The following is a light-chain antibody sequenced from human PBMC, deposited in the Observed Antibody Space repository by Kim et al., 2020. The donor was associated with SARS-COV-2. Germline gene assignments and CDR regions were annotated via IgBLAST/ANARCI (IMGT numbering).Light chain of an antibody. CDR1: SGHSSCA. J-gene: IGLJ1*01. V-gene: IGLV4-69*01. Sequence: VSLTCNLSSGHSSCANASHQPQPGRGPRYLMKLNSDGSHRKWDGIPDRFSGSSSGAERYLPISSLQSEDEADYYCQTWGTGIHYVFGTGTKVTVL. CDR3: QTWGTGIHYV. CDR2: LNSDGSH.